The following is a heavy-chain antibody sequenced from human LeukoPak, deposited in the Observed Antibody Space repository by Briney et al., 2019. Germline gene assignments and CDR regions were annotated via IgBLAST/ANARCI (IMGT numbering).Heavy chain of an antibody. CDR2: IYYSGST. V-gene: IGHV4-59*01. CDR1: GGSISSYY. J-gene: IGHJ4*02. Sequence: SETVSLTCSVSGGSISSYYWSWIRQPPGKGLEWIGYIYYSGSTNYNPSLKSRVTISVDTSKNQFSLKLSSVTAADTAVYYCARGVAAAGYWGQGTLVTVSS. CDR3: ARGVAAAGY. D-gene: IGHD6-13*01.